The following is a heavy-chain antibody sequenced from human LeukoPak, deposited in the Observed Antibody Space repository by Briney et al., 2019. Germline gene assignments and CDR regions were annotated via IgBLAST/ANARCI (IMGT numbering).Heavy chain of an antibody. V-gene: IGHV3-30*18. CDR3: AKVRAPTGYGMDV. Sequence: GRSLRLSCAASGFIFSSYGMHWVRRAPGKGLEWVALISSDGHNKDYADSVKGRFTISRDNSKITLYLQMNSLRPGDTAMYYCAKVRAPTGYGMDVWGQGTTVTVSS. D-gene: IGHD1-14*01. J-gene: IGHJ6*02. CDR2: ISSDGHNK. CDR1: GFIFSSYG.